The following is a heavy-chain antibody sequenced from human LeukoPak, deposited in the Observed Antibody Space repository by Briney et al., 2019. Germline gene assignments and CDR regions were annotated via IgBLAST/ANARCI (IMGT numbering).Heavy chain of an antibody. V-gene: IGHV4-59*01. D-gene: IGHD2-8*01. Sequence: SETLSLTCTVSGASISNYYWSWLRQSPEKGLEWIGCLYYTWGTNYNPSLKSRVTISVDTSQNQFSLRLSSVTAADTAVYYCASSHPLSSTNEYYTPFDYWGQGTLVTVSS. CDR2: LYYTWGT. CDR3: ASSHPLSSTNEYYTPFDY. J-gene: IGHJ4*02. CDR1: GASISNYY.